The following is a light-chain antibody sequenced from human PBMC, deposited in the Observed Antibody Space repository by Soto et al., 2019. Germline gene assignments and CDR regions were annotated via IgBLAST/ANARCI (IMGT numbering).Light chain of an antibody. J-gene: IGKJ4*01. Sequence: EIMLNQSPCTLSLSTGEGATLSCRASQSLSDSYLAWYQQKPGQAPRLLIYGASSRATDTPDRFSGSGSGTDFTLTISRLEPEDFAVYYCHQYGHSPLTFGGGTNVDIK. CDR1: QSLSDSY. CDR2: GAS. CDR3: HQYGHSPLT. V-gene: IGKV3-20*01.